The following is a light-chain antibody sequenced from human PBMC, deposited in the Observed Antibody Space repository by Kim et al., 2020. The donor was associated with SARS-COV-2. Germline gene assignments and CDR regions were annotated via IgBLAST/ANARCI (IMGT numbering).Light chain of an antibody. V-gene: IGLV5-45*01. Sequence: LTCTSRSGINVGTYRIYWYQQKPGSPPHYLLRYKSDSDKQQGSGVPSRFSGSKDASANAGILLISGLQSEDEADYYCMIWHSSAWVFGGGTQLTVL. CDR1: SGINVGTYR. J-gene: IGLJ3*02. CDR2: YKSDSDK. CDR3: MIWHSSAWV.